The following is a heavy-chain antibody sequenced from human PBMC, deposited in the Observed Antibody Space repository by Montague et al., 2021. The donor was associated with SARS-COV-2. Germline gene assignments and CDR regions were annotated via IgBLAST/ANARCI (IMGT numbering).Heavy chain of an antibody. CDR2: IYYSGST. D-gene: IGHD1-7*01. V-gene: IGHV4-59*01. CDR3: ARAAGYNWNYGYNVFDT. Sequence: SETLSLTCTVSGGSISSYYWSWIRQPPGKGLEWIGYIYYSGSTNYNPSLKSRVTISVDTSKNQFSLKLSSVTAADTAVYYCARAAGYNWNYGYNVFDTWGQGTLVTVSS. CDR1: GGSISSYY. J-gene: IGHJ5*02.